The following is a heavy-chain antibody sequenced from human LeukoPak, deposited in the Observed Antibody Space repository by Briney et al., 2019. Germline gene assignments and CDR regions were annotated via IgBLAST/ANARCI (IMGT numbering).Heavy chain of an antibody. CDR3: ARDDYGRRENAFDI. J-gene: IGHJ3*02. CDR1: GGTFSSYA. D-gene: IGHD4-17*01. Sequence: GSSVKVSRKASGGTFSSYAISWVRQAPGQGLEWMGRIIPIFGIANYAQKFQGRVTITSDKSTSTAYMELSSLRSEDTAVYYCARDDYGRRENAFDIWGQGTMVTVSS. CDR2: IIPIFGIA. V-gene: IGHV1-69*04.